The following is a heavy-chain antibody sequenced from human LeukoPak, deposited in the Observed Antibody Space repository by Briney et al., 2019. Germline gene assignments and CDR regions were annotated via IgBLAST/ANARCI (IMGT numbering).Heavy chain of an antibody. V-gene: IGHV4-61*05. CDR2: IYYSGST. CDR1: GGSISSSSYY. Sequence: SETLSLTCTVSGGSISSSSYYWGWIRQPPGKGLEWIGYIYYSGSTNYNPSLKSRVTISVDTSKNQFSLKLSSVTAADTAVYYCASTSYYYGSGSYRVDPYYYYGMDVWGQGTTVTVSS. CDR3: ASTSYYYGSGSYRVDPYYYYGMDV. D-gene: IGHD3-10*01. J-gene: IGHJ6*02.